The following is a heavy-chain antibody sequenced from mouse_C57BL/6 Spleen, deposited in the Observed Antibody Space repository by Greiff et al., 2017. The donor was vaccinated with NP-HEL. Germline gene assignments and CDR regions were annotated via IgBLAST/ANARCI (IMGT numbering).Heavy chain of an antibody. J-gene: IGHJ1*03. CDR3: ARPIDYDGDWYFDV. D-gene: IGHD2-4*01. Sequence: LQESGAELVKPGASVKMSCKASGYTFTRYWITWVKQRPGQGLEWIGDIYPGSGSTNYNEKFKSKATLTVDTSSSTAYMQFRSPTSEDSAVYYCARPIDYDGDWYFDVWGTGTTVTVSS. V-gene: IGHV1-55*01. CDR1: GYTFTRYW. CDR2: IYPGSGST.